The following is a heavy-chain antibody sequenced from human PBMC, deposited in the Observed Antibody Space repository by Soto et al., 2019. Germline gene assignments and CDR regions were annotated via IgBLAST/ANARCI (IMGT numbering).Heavy chain of an antibody. J-gene: IGHJ6*02. Sequence: ASVKVSCKASGYTFTSYDISWVRQATGQGLEWMGWMNPNSGNTGYAQKFQGRVTMTRNTSISTAYMELSSLRSEDTAVYYCARGGGITIFGVVPHSGMDVWGQGTTVTVSS. D-gene: IGHD3-3*01. CDR3: ARGGGITIFGVVPHSGMDV. CDR1: GYTFTSYD. CDR2: MNPNSGNT. V-gene: IGHV1-8*01.